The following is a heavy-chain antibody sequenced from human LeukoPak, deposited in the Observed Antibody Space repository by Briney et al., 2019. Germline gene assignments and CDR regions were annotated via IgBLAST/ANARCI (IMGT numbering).Heavy chain of an antibody. J-gene: IGHJ4*02. Sequence: SETLSLTCAVYGGSFSGYYWSWIRQPPGKGLEWIGEINHSGSTNYNPSLKSRVTISVDTSKNQFSLKLSSVTAADTAVYYCARGGPSVDPLDYWGQGPLVTVSS. CDR3: ARGGPSVDPLDY. V-gene: IGHV4-34*01. CDR2: INHSGST. CDR1: GGSFSGYY. D-gene: IGHD3-9*01.